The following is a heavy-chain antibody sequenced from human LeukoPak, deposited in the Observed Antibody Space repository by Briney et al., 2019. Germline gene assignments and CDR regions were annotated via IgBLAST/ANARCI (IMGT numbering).Heavy chain of an antibody. D-gene: IGHD2-2*02. CDR3: ARATYCSSTSCYIRNDAFDI. Sequence: ASVKVSCKASGYTFSRYGISWVRQAPGQGLEWMGWISGYNGNTKSAQKVQGRVTMTTGTSTSTAYMELRSLRSDDTAVYYCARATYCSSTSCYIRNDAFDIWGQGTMVTVSS. V-gene: IGHV1-18*01. CDR2: ISGYNGNT. CDR1: GYTFSRYG. J-gene: IGHJ3*02.